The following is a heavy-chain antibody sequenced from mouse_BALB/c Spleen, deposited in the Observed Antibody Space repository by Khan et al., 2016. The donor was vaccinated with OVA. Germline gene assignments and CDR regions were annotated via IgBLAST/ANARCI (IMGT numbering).Heavy chain of an antibody. V-gene: IGHV1-77*01. Sequence: QVQLKQSGPELVKPGASVKMSCKASGYTFTDYVISWVKQRTRQGLEWIGQIYPGGGSTYNNENFKGKATLTADKSSNTAYMQLSGLTSEDSAVYFCSRGGYGSALPYWGQGTLVTVSA. CDR3: SRGGYGSALPY. CDR2: IYPGGGST. J-gene: IGHJ3*01. D-gene: IGHD1-1*01. CDR1: GYTFTDYV.